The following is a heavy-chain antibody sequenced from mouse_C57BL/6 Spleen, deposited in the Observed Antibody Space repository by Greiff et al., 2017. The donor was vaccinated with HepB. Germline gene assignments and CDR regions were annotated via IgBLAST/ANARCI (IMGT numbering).Heavy chain of an antibody. J-gene: IGHJ3*01. CDR1: GFTFSDYG. V-gene: IGHV5-17*01. CDR3: ARTDFYYGSSGFAY. Sequence: DVMLVESGGGLVKPGGSLKLSCAASGFTFSDYGMHWVRQAPEKGLEWVAYISSGSSTIYYADTVKGRFTISRDNAKNTLFLQMNSLRSEDTAMYYCARTDFYYGSSGFAYWGQGTLVTVSA. D-gene: IGHD1-1*01. CDR2: ISSGSSTI.